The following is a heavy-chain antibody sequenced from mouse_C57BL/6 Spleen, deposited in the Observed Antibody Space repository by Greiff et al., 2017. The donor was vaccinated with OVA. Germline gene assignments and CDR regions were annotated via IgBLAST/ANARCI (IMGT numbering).Heavy chain of an antibody. CDR3: TTYYYGSSRYAMDY. D-gene: IGHD1-1*01. J-gene: IGHJ4*01. V-gene: IGHV14-4*01. Sequence: VQLKQSGAELVRPGASVKLSCTASGFNIKDDYMHWVKQRPEQGLEWIGWIDPENGDTEYASKFQGKATITADTSSNTAYLQLSSLTSEDTAVYYCTTYYYGSSRYAMDYWGQGTSVTVSS. CDR1: GFNIKDDY. CDR2: IDPENGDT.